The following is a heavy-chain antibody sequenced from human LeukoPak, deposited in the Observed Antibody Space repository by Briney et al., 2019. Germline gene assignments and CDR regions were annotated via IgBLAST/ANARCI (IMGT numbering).Heavy chain of an antibody. V-gene: IGHV5-51*01. D-gene: IGHD6-13*01. CDR2: IYPSDSDT. CDR1: GFHFANYW. Sequence: GGSLKISRKGSGFHFANYWLGRVRPFPGKGLEGMGNIYPSDSDTRYSPSFQGPVTISADKSINTAYLQWSSLEASDTAMYYCARRHSSSWFPDYWGQGTLVTVSS. J-gene: IGHJ4*02. CDR3: ARRHSSSWFPDY.